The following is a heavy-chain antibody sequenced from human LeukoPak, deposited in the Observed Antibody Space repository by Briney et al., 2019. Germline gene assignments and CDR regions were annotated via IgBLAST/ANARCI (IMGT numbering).Heavy chain of an antibody. V-gene: IGHV4-59*12. CDR3: ARDLRFGELSI. Sequence: SETLSLTCTVSGGSISSYYWSWIRQPPGKGLEWIGYIYHSGSTYYNPSLKSRVTISVDRSKNQFSLKLSSVTAADTAVYYCARDLRFGELSIWGQGTLVTVSS. J-gene: IGHJ4*02. D-gene: IGHD3-10*01. CDR1: GGSISSYY. CDR2: IYHSGST.